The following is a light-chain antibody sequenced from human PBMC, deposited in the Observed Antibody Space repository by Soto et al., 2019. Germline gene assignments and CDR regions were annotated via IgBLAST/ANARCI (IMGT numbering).Light chain of an antibody. Sequence: SYELTQPPSVSVAPGQTATITCEGSNIGSNSVHWYQQKPGQAPVVVVSDDSDRPSGIPERISGSNSGKTASLTISRVEVGDEADYYCQVWDTSADYRGVVFGAGTQLTVL. J-gene: IGLJ2*01. CDR2: DDS. CDR1: NIGSNS. CDR3: QVWDTSADYRGVV. V-gene: IGLV3-21*02.